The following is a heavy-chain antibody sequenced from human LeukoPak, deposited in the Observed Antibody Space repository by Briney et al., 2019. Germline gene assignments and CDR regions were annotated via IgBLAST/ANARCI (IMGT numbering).Heavy chain of an antibody. V-gene: IGHV1-69*04. CDR2: IIPILGIA. CDR3: ARDLLTRFDP. CDR1: GGTFSSYA. J-gene: IGHJ5*02. Sequence: ASVKVSCKASGGTFSSYAISWVRQAPGQGLEWIGRIIPILGIANYAQKFQGRVTITADKSTSTAYMELSSLRSEDTAVYYCARDLLTRFDPWGQGTLVTVSS.